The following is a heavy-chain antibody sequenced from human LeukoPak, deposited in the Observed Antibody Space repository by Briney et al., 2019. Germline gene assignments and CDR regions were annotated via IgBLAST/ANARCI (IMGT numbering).Heavy chain of an antibody. J-gene: IGHJ5*02. V-gene: IGHV1-2*02. D-gene: IGHD3-10*01. CDR3: ARNMVRARNWFDP. Sequence: ASVKVSCKASGYTFTGYYMHWVRQAPGQGLEWMGWINPNSGGTNYAQKFQGRVTMTRDTSISTAYMELSRLRSDDTAVYYCARNMVRARNWFDPWGQGTLVTVSS. CDR1: GYTFTGYY. CDR2: INPNSGGT.